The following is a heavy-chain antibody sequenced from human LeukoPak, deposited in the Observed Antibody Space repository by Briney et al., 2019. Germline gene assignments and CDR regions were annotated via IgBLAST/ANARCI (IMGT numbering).Heavy chain of an antibody. V-gene: IGHV3-21*01. CDR1: GFSFSSYR. D-gene: IGHD2-15*01. J-gene: IGHJ4*02. CDR3: ARGQTGYCSGGSCFATDY. Sequence: GGSLRLSCAASGFSFSSYRMNWVRQAPGKGLEWVSSISSSSSYIYYADSVKGRFTISRDNAKNSLYLQMNSLRAEDTAVYYCARGQTGYCSGGSCFATDYWGQGTLVTVSS. CDR2: ISSSSSYI.